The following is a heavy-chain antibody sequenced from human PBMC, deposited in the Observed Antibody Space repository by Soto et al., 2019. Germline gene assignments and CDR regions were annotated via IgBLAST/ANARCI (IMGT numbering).Heavy chain of an antibody. CDR1: GDSISSYY. J-gene: IGHJ4*02. V-gene: IGHV4-59*01. CDR3: ARGHLGITTTGTCSDFDY. Sequence: PSETLSLTCTVSGDSISSYYWTWIRQPPGKGLEYIGYIYYSGRTYYNPSLKSRVTISVDTSKNQFSLKLSSVTAADTAVYYCARGHLGITTTGTCSDFDYWGQGNLLTVSS. D-gene: IGHD2-15*01. CDR2: IYYSGRT.